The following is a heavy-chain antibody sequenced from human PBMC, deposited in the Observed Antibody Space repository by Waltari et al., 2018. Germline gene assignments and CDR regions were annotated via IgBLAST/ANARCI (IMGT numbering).Heavy chain of an antibody. J-gene: IGHJ6*02. CDR2: SSGDGSAT. CDR1: GFTFSSSW. CDR3: ARVARTAVTTSGYYGMDV. Sequence: EVQLVESGGGLAQPGGSLRLSCAASGFTFSSSWMHWFRQTPGKGLVWVSSSSGDGSATSDADSVKGRFTISRDNAKNTVYLQMNSLRVDDMAVYYCARVARTAVTTSGYYGMDVWGQGTTVTVSS. D-gene: IGHD4-17*01. V-gene: IGHV3-74*01.